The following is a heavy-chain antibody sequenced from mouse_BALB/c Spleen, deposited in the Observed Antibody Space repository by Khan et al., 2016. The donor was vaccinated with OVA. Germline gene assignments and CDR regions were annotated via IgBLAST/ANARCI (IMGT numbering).Heavy chain of an antibody. D-gene: IGHD4-1*01. CDR3: ASHLTGSFAY. J-gene: IGHJ3*01. CDR2: ISSDGDYT. CDR1: GFSFSSYS. Sequence: EVELVESGGDLVKPGGSLKVSCAASGFSFSSYSMSWVRQSPDKRLEWVASISSDGDYTYYPDSVKWRFTISRDNAKNTLYLQMSSLKSEDTAIYYCASHLTGSFAYWGQGTLVPVSA. V-gene: IGHV5-6*01.